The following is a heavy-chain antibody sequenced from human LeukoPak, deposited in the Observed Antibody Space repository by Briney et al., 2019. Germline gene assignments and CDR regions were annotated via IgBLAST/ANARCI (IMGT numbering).Heavy chain of an antibody. CDR3: ARGGRTYYYDSSGYYSDF. D-gene: IGHD3-22*01. CDR2: IYTSGST. J-gene: IGHJ4*02. Sequence: SETLSLTCTVSGGSISSGSYYWSWIRQPAGEGLEWVVRIYTSGSTNYNPSLNSRVTISVDTSKNQFSLKLSSVTAADTAVYYCARGGRTYYYDSSGYYSDFWGQGTLVTVSS. V-gene: IGHV4-61*02. CDR1: GGSISSGSYY.